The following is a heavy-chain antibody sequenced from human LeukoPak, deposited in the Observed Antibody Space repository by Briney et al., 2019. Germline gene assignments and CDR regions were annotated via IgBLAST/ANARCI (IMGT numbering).Heavy chain of an antibody. J-gene: IGHJ6*02. Sequence: GGSLRLSCAASGFTVSSNYMSWVRQAPGKGLEWVSAIYSGGSTYYADSVKGRFTISRDNSKNTLYLQMNSLRAEDTAVYYCAKDRGSYYYGMDVWGQGTTVTVSS. D-gene: IGHD3-16*01. CDR1: GFTVSSNY. CDR2: IYSGGST. CDR3: AKDRGSYYYGMDV. V-gene: IGHV3-53*05.